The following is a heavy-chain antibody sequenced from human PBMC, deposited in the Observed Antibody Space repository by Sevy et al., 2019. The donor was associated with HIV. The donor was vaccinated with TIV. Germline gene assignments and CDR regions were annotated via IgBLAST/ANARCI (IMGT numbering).Heavy chain of an antibody. V-gene: IGHV1-8*01. D-gene: IGHD6-19*01. Sequence: ASVKVSCKASGYTFTSYDINWVRQATGQGLEWMGWMNPKSGNTGYAQKFQGRVTMTRNTSISTAYMELSSLRSEDTAVYYCARDSSGVYGMDVWGQGTMVTVSS. CDR3: ARDSSGVYGMDV. CDR1: GYTFTSYD. J-gene: IGHJ6*02. CDR2: MNPKSGNT.